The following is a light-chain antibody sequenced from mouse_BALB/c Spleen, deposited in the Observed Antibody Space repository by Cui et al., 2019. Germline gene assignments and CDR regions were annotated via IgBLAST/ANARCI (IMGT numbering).Light chain of an antibody. Sequence: EIVMTQSPSSLTVTAEEKASMSCKDSQSLLNSGNQKNYLTWYQQQPGQPGKRLIYWASTRESGVPDRFTGSGCGTDFTLTISSVQAEDLAVYYCQNDYSYPFTFGSGTKLEIK. CDR1: QSLLNSGNQKNY. CDR3: QNDYSYPFT. CDR2: WAS. V-gene: IGKV8-19*01. J-gene: IGKJ4*01.